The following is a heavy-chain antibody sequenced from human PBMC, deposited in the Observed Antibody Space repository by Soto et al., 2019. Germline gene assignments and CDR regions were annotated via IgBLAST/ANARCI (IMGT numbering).Heavy chain of an antibody. CDR1: GYTCTSYA. CDR2: SNAGNGNT. J-gene: IGHJ4*02. CDR3: ASRYYDFWSGYYTGSD. D-gene: IGHD3-3*01. Sequence: QVQLVQAGSEVKKPGASVTGSCKASGYTCTSYAMHWVRQAPGQRPEWMGWSNAGNGNTKYSQKFQGRVTITRDTSASTAYMELSSLRSEDTAVYYCASRYYDFWSGYYTGSDWGQGTLVTVSS. V-gene: IGHV1-3*01.